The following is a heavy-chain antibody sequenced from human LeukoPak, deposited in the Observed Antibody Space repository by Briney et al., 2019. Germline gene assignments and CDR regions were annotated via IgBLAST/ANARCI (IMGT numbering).Heavy chain of an antibody. CDR3: ARDSIGDY. D-gene: IGHD2-15*01. CDR1: GYSFTSYA. CDR2: INPVNGNT. J-gene: IGHJ4*02. Sequence: ASVKVSCKASGYSFTSYAIHWVRQAPGQRLEWMGWINPVNGNTKHSQKFQGRVTITRDTSASTAYMELSSLRSEDTAVYYCARDSIGDYWGQGTLVTVSS. V-gene: IGHV1-3*01.